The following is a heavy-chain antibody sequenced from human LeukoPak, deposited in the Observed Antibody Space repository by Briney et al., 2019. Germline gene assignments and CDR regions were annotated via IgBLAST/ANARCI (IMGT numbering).Heavy chain of an antibody. V-gene: IGHV3-66*01. CDR2: IYSGGST. D-gene: IGHD6-13*01. CDR1: EFSVGSNY. CDR3: AKDHGSSDWYYFDY. Sequence: PGGSLRLSCAASEFSVGSNYMTWVRQAPGKGLEWVSLIYSGGSTYYADSVKGRFTISRDNSKNTLYLQMNSLRADDTAVYYCAKDHGSSDWYYFDYWGQGTLVTVSS. J-gene: IGHJ4*02.